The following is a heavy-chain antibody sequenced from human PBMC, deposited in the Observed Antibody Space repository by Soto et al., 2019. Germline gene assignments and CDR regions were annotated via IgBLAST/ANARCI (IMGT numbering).Heavy chain of an antibody. J-gene: IGHJ6*02. CDR3: ARSLLLWFGEDGMDV. V-gene: IGHV3-48*03. CDR1: GFTFSSYE. Sequence: EVQLVESGGGLVQPGGSLRLSCAASGFTFSSYEMNWVRQAPGKGLEWVSYISSSGSTIYYADSVKGRFTLSRDNAKNSLYLQMNRLRAEDTAVYYCARSLLLWFGEDGMDVWGQGTTVTVSS. D-gene: IGHD3-10*01. CDR2: ISSSGSTI.